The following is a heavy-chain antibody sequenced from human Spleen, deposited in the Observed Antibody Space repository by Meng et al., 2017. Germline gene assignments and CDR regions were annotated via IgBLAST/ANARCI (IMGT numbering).Heavy chain of an antibody. J-gene: IGHJ3*02. CDR1: GFTFSSYG. D-gene: IGHD6-6*01. V-gene: IGHV3-33*01. CDR3: ARGAEGEYSSSSDLELWAFDI. CDR2: IWYDGSNK. Sequence: GESLKISCAASGFTFSSYGMHWVRQAPGKGLEWVAVIWYDGSNKYYADSVKGRFTISRDNSKNTLYLQMNSLRAEDTAVYYCARGAEGEYSSSSDLELWAFDIWGQGTMVTVSS.